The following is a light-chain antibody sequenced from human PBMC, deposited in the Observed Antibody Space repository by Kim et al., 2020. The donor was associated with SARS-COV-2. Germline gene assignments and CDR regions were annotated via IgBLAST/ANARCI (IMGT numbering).Light chain of an antibody. J-gene: IGKJ5*01. CDR2: GAS. CDR1: QSVSSNS. CDR3: QQYGRLPIT. V-gene: IGKV3-20*01. Sequence: SPGERATLSCRASQSVSSNSLAWYQQKPGQAPRLLIYGASSRATGIPGTVGGSGSGTDFTLTISRLEPEDFAVYYCQQYGRLPITFGQGTRLEIK.